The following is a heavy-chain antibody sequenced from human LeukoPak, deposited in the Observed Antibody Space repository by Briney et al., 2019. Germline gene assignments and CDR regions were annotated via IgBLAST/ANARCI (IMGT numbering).Heavy chain of an antibody. J-gene: IGHJ4*02. CDR1: GYTFTRYY. CDR2: INPISGAT. Sequence: ASLKVSCKTSGYTFTRYYMQWVRQAPGHGLEWMGIINPISGATEYAQMFQGRVTMTRDTSTSTVYMELSSLRSEDTAMYYCARLPYRDGVAQDYWGQGTLVTVSS. CDR3: ARLPYRDGVAQDY. V-gene: IGHV1-46*01. D-gene: IGHD3-16*02.